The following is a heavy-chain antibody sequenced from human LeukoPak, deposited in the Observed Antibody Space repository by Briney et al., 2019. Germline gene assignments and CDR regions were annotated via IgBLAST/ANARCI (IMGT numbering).Heavy chain of an antibody. D-gene: IGHD3-10*01. CDR1: GFIFSSHS. J-gene: IGHJ3*02. CDR3: AREGFYGAFDI. V-gene: IGHV3-48*02. Sequence: GGSLRLSCAASGFIFSSHSMNWVRQAPGKGLEWVSYININGFTTSYADSVKGRFTISRDNAKNSLYLEMNSLRDEDSAVYYCAREGFYGAFDIWGQTTMVTVSS. CDR2: ININGFTT.